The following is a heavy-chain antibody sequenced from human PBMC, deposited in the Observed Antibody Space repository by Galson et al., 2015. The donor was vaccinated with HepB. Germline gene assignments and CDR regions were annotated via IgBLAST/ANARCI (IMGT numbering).Heavy chain of an antibody. V-gene: IGHV3-53*01. D-gene: IGHD2-15*01. CDR2: IYSDGST. CDR1: GFTVSSNH. Sequence: SLRLSCAASGFTVSSNHMSWVRQAPGKGLEWVSIIYSDGSTYYADSVKGRFTISRDNSKNTLYLQINSLKAEDTAVYYCARVLFIDCSDGSCASHSYYYGMDVWGQGTTVTVSS. J-gene: IGHJ6*02. CDR3: ARVLFIDCSDGSCASHSYYYGMDV.